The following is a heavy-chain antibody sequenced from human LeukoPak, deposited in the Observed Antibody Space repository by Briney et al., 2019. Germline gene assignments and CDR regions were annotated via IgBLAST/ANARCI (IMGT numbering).Heavy chain of an antibody. CDR2: IKADGTEK. J-gene: IGHJ4*02. CDR3: TRRLDY. CDR1: GFMFNNEW. Sequence: GRSLRLSCAASGFMFNNEWMDWVRQAPGKGLEWVANIKADGTEKYYVDSVKGRFTISRDNAKNSLYLQLNSLRAEDTAVYYCTRRLDYWGQGTLVTVSS. V-gene: IGHV3-7*03.